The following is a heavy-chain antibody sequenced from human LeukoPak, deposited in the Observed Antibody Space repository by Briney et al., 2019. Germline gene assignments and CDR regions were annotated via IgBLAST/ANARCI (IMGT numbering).Heavy chain of an antibody. CDR2: ISGYNENT. V-gene: IGHV1-18*01. D-gene: IGHD3-3*01. CDR3: ARLKGRFLSAYQNFDY. Sequence: ASVKVSCKASGYTFTSYGINWVRQAPGQGLEWMGWISGYNENTRYAQNLQGRVTMTTDTSTSTAYMELRGLRSDDTAVYYCARLKGRFLSAYQNFDYWGQGTLVTVSS. J-gene: IGHJ4*02. CDR1: GYTFTSYG.